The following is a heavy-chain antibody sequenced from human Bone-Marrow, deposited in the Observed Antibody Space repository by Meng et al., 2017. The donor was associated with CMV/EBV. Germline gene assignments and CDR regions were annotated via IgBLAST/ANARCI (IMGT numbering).Heavy chain of an antibody. CDR3: ARLRVRGVILRAYYFDY. Sequence: YGGSFSGYYWSWIRQPPGKALEWIGEINHSGSTNYNPSLKSRVTISVDTSKNQFSLKLSSVTAADTAVYYCARLRVRGVILRAYYFDYWGQGTLVTVSS. J-gene: IGHJ4*02. D-gene: IGHD3-10*01. CDR1: GGSFSGYY. CDR2: INHSGST. V-gene: IGHV4-34*01.